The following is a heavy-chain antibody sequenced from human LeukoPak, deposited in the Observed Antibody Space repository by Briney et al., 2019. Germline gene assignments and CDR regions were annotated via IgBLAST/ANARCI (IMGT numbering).Heavy chain of an antibody. CDR3: ARAGRITITMVRGVNGGDAFDI. D-gene: IGHD3-10*01. V-gene: IGHV1-8*01. J-gene: IGHJ3*02. Sequence: ASVTVSCKASGYTFTSYDINWVRQAAGQGLEWMGWMNPNSGNTGYEHKFQGRVTMTKNTSISTAYMELSRLRSDDTAVYYCARAGRITITMVRGVNGGDAFDIWGQGTMVTVSS. CDR2: MNPNSGNT. CDR1: GYTFTSYD.